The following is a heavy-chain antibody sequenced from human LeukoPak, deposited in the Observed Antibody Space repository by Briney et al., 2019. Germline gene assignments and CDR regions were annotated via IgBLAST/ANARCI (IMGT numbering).Heavy chain of an antibody. Sequence: PGGSLRLSCAASGFTFSSYAMSWVRQAPGKGLEWVSAISGSGGSTYYADSVKGRFTISRDNSKNTLYLQMNSLRAEDTAVYYCAKGERVTVFGVVRARVGAFDIWGQGTMVTVSS. CDR3: AKGERVTVFGVVRARVGAFDI. CDR1: GFTFSSYA. D-gene: IGHD3-3*01. J-gene: IGHJ3*02. CDR2: ISGSGGST. V-gene: IGHV3-23*01.